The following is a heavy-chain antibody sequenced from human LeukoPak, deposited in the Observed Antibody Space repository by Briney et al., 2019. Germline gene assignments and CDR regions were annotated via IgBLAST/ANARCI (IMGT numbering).Heavy chain of an antibody. CDR1: GGSFSGYY. V-gene: IGHV4-34*01. CDR3: ARDPCSSTSCSTAEFDP. J-gene: IGHJ5*02. Sequence: SETLSLTCAVYGGSFSGYYWSWIRQPPGKGLEWIGEINHSGSTNYNPSLKSRVTISVDTSKNQFSLKLSSVTAADTAVYYCARDPCSSTSCSTAEFDPWGQGTLVTVSS. CDR2: INHSGST. D-gene: IGHD2-2*01.